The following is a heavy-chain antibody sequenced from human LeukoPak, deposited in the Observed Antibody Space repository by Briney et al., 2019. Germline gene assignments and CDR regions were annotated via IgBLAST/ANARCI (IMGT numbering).Heavy chain of an antibody. Sequence: GESLKISCKGSGYSFTSYWISWVRQMPGKGLEWMGRIDPSDSYTNYSPSFQGHVTISADKSISTAYLQWSSLKASDIAMYYCARLPGDTAMVDGCPWCDYWGQGTLVTVSS. CDR3: ARLPGDTAMVDGCPWCDY. CDR1: GYSFTSYW. D-gene: IGHD5-18*01. CDR2: IDPSDSYT. J-gene: IGHJ4*02. V-gene: IGHV5-10-1*01.